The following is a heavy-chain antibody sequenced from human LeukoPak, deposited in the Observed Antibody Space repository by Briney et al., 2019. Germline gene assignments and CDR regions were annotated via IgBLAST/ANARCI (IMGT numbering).Heavy chain of an antibody. Sequence: GGSLRLSCAASGFTFSSYAMSWVRQAPGKGLEWVSAISNNGGYTYYADSVQGRFTISRDNSKSTLCLQMNSLRAEDTAVYYCASPGYYDNSGYSFGHWGQGTLVTVSS. CDR2: ISNNGGYT. D-gene: IGHD3-22*01. CDR1: GFTFSSYA. J-gene: IGHJ4*02. CDR3: ASPGYYDNSGYSFGH. V-gene: IGHV3-23*01.